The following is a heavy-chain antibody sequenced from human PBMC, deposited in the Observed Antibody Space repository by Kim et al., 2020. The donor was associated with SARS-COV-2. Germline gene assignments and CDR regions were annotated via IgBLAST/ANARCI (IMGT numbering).Heavy chain of an antibody. D-gene: IGHD2-15*01. Sequence: KGQITISTDNAKNSLSLQMNSLRAEDTAVYYCARDRCTGGSCYPPRMVVDYWGQGTLVTVSS. J-gene: IGHJ4*02. CDR3: ARDRCTGGSCYPPRMVVDY. V-gene: IGHV3-11*04.